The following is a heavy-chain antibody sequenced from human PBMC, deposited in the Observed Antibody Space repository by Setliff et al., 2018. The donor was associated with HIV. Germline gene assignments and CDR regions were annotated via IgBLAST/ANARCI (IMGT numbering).Heavy chain of an antibody. V-gene: IGHV4-4*07. CDR2: IHTLGGT. CDR3: TRDRYANGWLYFDY. Sequence: LSLTCTASNNSIRSSYWSWIRQPVGKGLEWIGRIHTLGGTKYNSSLESRVTMSLDTSRNQFSLKLNSVTAADSAVYFCTRDRYANGWLYFDYWGPGILVTVSS. CDR1: NNSIRSSY. J-gene: IGHJ4*02. D-gene: IGHD2-2*01.